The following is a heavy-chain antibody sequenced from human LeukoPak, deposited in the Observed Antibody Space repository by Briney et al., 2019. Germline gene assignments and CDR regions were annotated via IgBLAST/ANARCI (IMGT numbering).Heavy chain of an antibody. CDR1: GFTFSNYG. CDR2: IRYDGSNK. D-gene: IGHD6-19*01. CDR3: AKDRQWLVMGDYFDY. J-gene: IGHJ4*02. V-gene: IGHV3-30*02. Sequence: GGSLRLSCAASGFTFSNYGMHWVRQAPGKGLEWVAFIRYDGSNKYYADSVKGRFTISRDNSKNTLYLQMNSLRAEDTAVYYCAKDRQWLVMGDYFDYWGQGTLVTVSS.